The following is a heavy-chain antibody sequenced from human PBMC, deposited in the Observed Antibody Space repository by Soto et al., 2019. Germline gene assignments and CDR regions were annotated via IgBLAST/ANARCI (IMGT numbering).Heavy chain of an antibody. V-gene: IGHV6-1*01. CDR3: AREQLSHYYYDY. CDR1: GDSVSNNNAA. Sequence: SQTLSLTCAISGDSVSNNNAAWNWIRQSPSRGLQWLGRTYNRSKWHNDYAESVKSRITINPDTSKNQFTLQLNSVTPEDTAVYYCAREQLSHYYYDYWGQGTPVTVSS. CDR2: TYNRSKWHN. D-gene: IGHD1-1*01. J-gene: IGHJ4*02.